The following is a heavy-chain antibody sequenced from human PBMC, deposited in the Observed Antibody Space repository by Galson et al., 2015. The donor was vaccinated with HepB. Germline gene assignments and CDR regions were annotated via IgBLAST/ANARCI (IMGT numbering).Heavy chain of an antibody. Sequence: SLRLSCAASGFTFSNFGMHWVRQAPGKGLEWVAVVAYDGSNKYYGDSVKGRFTISRDNPKNTVYLQMNSLRAEDTALYYCAKDRGDCSSPSCYSPLDWGPGTRVIVSS. D-gene: IGHD2-2*01. CDR3: AKDRGDCSSPSCYSPLD. CDR1: GFTFSNFG. J-gene: IGHJ4*02. CDR2: VAYDGSNK. V-gene: IGHV3-30*18.